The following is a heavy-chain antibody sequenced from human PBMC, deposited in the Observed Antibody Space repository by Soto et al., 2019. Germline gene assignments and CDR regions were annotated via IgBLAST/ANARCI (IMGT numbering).Heavy chain of an antibody. V-gene: IGHV4-39*07. CDR1: GGSISSSSYY. Sequence: SETLSLTCTVSGGSISSSSYYWGWIRQPPGKGLEWIGSIYYSGSTNYNPSLKSRVTISVDTSKNQFSLKLSSVTAADTAVYYCARRYGGNFDYWGQGTLVTVSS. CDR3: ARRYGGNFDY. CDR2: IYYSGST. J-gene: IGHJ4*02. D-gene: IGHD3-16*01.